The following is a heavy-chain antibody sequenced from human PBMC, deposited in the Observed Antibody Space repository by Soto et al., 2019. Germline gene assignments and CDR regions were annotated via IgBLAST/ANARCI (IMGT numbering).Heavy chain of an antibody. J-gene: IGHJ3*02. CDR2: IYYSGST. CDR1: GGSLSSGGYY. Sequence: PSETLSLTCTVSGGSLSSGGYYWSWIRQHPGKGLEWIGYIYYSGSTYYNPSLKSRVTISVYRSKNQFSLKLSTVTAADTAVYYCARAITMIGPGAFDIWGQGKMVTVSS. V-gene: IGHV4-31*03. D-gene: IGHD3-22*01. CDR3: ARAITMIGPGAFDI.